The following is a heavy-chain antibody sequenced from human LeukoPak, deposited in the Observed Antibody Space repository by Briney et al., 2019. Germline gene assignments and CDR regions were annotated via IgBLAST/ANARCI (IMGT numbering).Heavy chain of an antibody. CDR1: GYTFTSYY. CDR3: ATIVGATGGFDY. D-gene: IGHD1-26*01. J-gene: IGHJ4*02. CDR2: INPSGGST. Sequence: ASVKVSCKASGYTFTSYYMHWVRQAPGQGLEWMGIINPSGGSTSYAQKFQGRVTMTRDTSTSTVYMELSSLRSEDTAVYYCATIVGATGGFDYWGQGTLVTVSS. V-gene: IGHV1-46*01.